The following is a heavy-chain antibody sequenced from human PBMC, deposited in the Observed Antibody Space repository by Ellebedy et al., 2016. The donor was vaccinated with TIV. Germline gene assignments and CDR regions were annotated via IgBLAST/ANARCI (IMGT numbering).Heavy chain of an antibody. J-gene: IGHJ6*02. CDR3: ARDLVIAVTTHYYYYGMDV. CDR1: GGSISSGGYY. V-gene: IGHV4-31*03. CDR2: IYYSGST. D-gene: IGHD4-11*01. Sequence: SETLSLTCTVSGGSISSGGYYWSWIRQHPGKGLEWIGYIYYSGSTYYNPSLKSRVTISVDTSKNQFSLKLSSVTAADTAVYYCARDLVIAVTTHYYYYGMDVWGQGTTVTVSS.